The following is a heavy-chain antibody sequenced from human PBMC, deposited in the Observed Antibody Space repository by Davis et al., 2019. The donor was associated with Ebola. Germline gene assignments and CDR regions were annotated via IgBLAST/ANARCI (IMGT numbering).Heavy chain of an antibody. CDR3: ARVISWGSLDY. Sequence: GESLKISCTVYGFTFGDYAMSWVRQAPGKGLEWVGFIRNKVHGVTTEYAASVKGRFTISRDDSKSVASLQMNSLKIEDTAVYYCARVISWGSLDYWGQGTLVTVSS. CDR1: GFTFGDYA. V-gene: IGHV3-49*04. CDR2: IRNKVHGVTT. J-gene: IGHJ4*02. D-gene: IGHD3-16*01.